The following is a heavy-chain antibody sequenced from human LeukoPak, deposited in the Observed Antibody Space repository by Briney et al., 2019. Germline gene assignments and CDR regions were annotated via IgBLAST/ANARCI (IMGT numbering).Heavy chain of an antibody. CDR3: VRDTGKIDGYFDS. CDR2: LSYGGRT. Sequence: WIRHSPGKGLQWLGSLSYGGRTNSNPSLNSPVSISTDLSKNQFSLKLPSVTAADTAVYYCVRDTGKIDGYFDSWGQGTPVTVSS. V-gene: IGHV4-39*07. J-gene: IGHJ4*02. D-gene: IGHD7-27*01.